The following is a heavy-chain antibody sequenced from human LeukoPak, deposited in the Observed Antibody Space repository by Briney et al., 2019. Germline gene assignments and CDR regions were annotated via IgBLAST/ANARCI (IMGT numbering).Heavy chain of an antibody. CDR1: GXSISSSSYY. CDR2: IYYSGST. V-gene: IGHV4-39*01. J-gene: IGHJ4*02. Sequence: SETLSLTCTVSGXSISSSSYYWGWIRQPPGKGLEWIGSIYYSGSTYYNPSLKSRVTISVDTSKNQFSLRLGSVTAADTGVYHCARIKDYDSSGSNYFDYWGQGTLVTVSS. CDR3: ARIKDYDSSGSNYFDY. D-gene: IGHD3-22*01.